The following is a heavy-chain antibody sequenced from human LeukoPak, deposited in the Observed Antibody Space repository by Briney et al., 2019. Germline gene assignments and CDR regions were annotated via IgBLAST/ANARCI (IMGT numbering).Heavy chain of an antibody. J-gene: IGHJ4*02. Sequence: SSETLSLTCTVSGASISRSAYYWAWIRQPPGKGLEWIGGIYSGGDSDHNPSLKSRITMSVDTSNNHFSLNVSYVTAADTAVYYCARRANGVFDHWGQGTLVTVSS. V-gene: IGHV4-39*02. CDR2: IYSGGDS. CDR3: ARRANGVFDH. CDR1: GASISRSAYY. D-gene: IGHD2-8*01.